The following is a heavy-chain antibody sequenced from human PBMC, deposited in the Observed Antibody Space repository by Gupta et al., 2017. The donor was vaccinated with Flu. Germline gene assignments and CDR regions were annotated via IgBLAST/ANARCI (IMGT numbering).Heavy chain of an antibody. Sequence: YVMSWVRQAPGKGLEWVSGISGSGGTPDYADSVKGRFTISRDNSKNTLYLQMNSLRAEDTAVYYCARPVPGWYMFDYWGQGSLVTVSS. D-gene: IGHD6-19*01. J-gene: IGHJ4*02. CDR1: YV. CDR3: ARPVPGWYMFDY. CDR2: ISGSGGTP. V-gene: IGHV3-23*01.